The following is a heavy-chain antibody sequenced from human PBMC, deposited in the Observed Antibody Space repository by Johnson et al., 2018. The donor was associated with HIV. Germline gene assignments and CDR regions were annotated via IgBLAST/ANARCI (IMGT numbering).Heavy chain of an antibody. CDR1: GFTFSSYG. V-gene: IGHV3-30*02. Sequence: QVQLVESGGGVVQPGGSLRLSCAASGFTFSSYGMHWVRQAPGKGLEWVAFRRYDGRNKYYVDSVKGRFTISRDNSKNTRYLQMNSLRAEDTAVYYRARAYGSGWYRDDAFDIWGQGTMVTVFS. J-gene: IGHJ3*02. D-gene: IGHD6-13*01. CDR3: ARAYGSGWYRDDAFDI. CDR2: RRYDGRNK.